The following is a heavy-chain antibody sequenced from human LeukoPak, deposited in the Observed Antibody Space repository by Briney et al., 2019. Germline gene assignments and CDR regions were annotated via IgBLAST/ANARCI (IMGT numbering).Heavy chain of an antibody. CDR1: GFTFSSYA. J-gene: IGHJ6*02. D-gene: IGHD6-19*01. Sequence: GGSPILSCAASGFTFSSYAMHRVRQAPGKELEWVAVISYDGSNKYYADSVKGRFTISRDNSKNTLYLQMNSLRAEDTAVYYCARGQWLDVHYYYGMDVWGQGTTVTVSS. V-gene: IGHV3-30-3*01. CDR2: ISYDGSNK. CDR3: ARGQWLDVHYYYGMDV.